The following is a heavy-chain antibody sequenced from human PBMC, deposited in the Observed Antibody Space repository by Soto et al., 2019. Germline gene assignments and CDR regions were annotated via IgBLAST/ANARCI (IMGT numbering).Heavy chain of an antibody. V-gene: IGHV1-3*01. CDR3: ARTKGSSRYSACLLYKGGSWNFQH. CDR1: GYTFTSYA. D-gene: IGHD3-9*01. J-gene: IGHJ1*01. Sequence: ASVKVSCKASGYTFTSYAMHWVRQAPGQRLEWMGWINAGNGNTKYSQKFQGRVTITRDTSASTAYMELSSLRSEDTAVYYCARTKGSSRYSACLLYKGGSWNFQHWG. CDR2: INAGNGNT.